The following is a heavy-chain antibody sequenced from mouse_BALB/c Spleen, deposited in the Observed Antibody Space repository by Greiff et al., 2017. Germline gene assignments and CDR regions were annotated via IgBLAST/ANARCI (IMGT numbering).Heavy chain of an antibody. CDR1: GYTFTSYW. V-gene: IGHV1-7*01. J-gene: IGHJ3*01. D-gene: IGHD2-1*01. CDR3: ARSIYYGNY. Sequence: QVQLKESGAELAKPGASVKMSCKASGYTFTSYWMHWVKQRPGQGLEWIGYINPSTGYTEYNQKFKDKATLTADKSSSTAYMQLSSLTSEDSAVYYCARSIYYGNYWGQGTLVTVSA. CDR2: INPSTGYT.